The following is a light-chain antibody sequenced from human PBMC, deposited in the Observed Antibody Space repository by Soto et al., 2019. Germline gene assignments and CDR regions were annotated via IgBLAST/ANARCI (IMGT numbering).Light chain of an antibody. CDR1: TSDVGDYNY. J-gene: IGLJ7*01. Sequence: QSVLTQPPSASGSPGQSVTISCTGTTSDVGDYNYVSWYQHHPGKAPKLMIYEVSKRPSGVPDRFSGSKSGNTASLTVSGLQAEDEADYYCSSFAGSTLVFGTGTQLTVL. CDR3: SSFAGSTLV. V-gene: IGLV2-8*01. CDR2: EVS.